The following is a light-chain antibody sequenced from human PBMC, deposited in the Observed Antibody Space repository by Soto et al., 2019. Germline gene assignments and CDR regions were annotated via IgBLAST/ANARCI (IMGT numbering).Light chain of an antibody. V-gene: IGKV1-5*01. Sequence: PSTLSASVGDRVTITCRASQSLNNYLAWYQQTQGKAPKLLIYDASTLERGVPSRFSGTGYGTEFNLTISSLHTDDFATYYCQQYHRSSITFGQGTRLEIK. CDR2: DAS. J-gene: IGKJ5*01. CDR1: QSLNNY. CDR3: QQYHRSSIT.